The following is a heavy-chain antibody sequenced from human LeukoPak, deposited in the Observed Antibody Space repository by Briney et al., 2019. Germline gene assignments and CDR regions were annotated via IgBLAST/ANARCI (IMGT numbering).Heavy chain of an antibody. CDR2: IKQDGSET. V-gene: IGHV3-7*01. Sequence: PGRSLRLSCAASGFTFSGYWMTWVRQAPGKGLEWVANIKQDGSETYYVDSVKGRFTISRDNARNSLYLQMNSLRAEDTAVYYCARGKGVDYWGQGILVNRSS. CDR3: ARGKGVDY. CDR1: GFTFSGYW. J-gene: IGHJ4*02.